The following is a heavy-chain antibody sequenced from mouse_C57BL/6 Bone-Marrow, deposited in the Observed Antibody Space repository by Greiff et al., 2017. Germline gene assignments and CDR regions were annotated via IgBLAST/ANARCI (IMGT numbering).Heavy chain of an antibody. CDR2: IHPSDSDT. J-gene: IGHJ4*01. Sequence: QVQLKQPGAKLVKPGASVKVSCKASGYTFTSYWMHWVKQRPGQGLEWIGRIHPSDSDTNYNQKFKGKATLTVDKSSSTAYLQLSSLTSEDSAVYYCAIDGSSSYYAMDYWGQGTSVTVSS. CDR3: AIDGSSSYYAMDY. CDR1: GYTFTSYW. D-gene: IGHD1-1*01. V-gene: IGHV1-74*01.